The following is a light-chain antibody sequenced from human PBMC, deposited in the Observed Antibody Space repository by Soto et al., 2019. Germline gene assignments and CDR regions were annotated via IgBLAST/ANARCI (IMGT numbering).Light chain of an antibody. J-gene: IGKJ5*01. CDR1: QSIRGY. CDR3: QQLNSYPQT. Sequence: DIQMTQSPSSLSASVGDRVTIPCRASQSIRGYLNWYQQKPGNAPKLLIYSASTLQSGVPSRFSGSGSGPDFTLTISSLQPEDSATYFCQQLNSYPQTFGQGTRLEIK. CDR2: SAS. V-gene: IGKV1-39*01.